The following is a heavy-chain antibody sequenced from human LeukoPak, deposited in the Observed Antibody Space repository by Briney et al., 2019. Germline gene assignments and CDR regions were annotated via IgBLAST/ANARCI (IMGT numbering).Heavy chain of an antibody. V-gene: IGHV4-34*01. J-gene: IGHJ6*02. D-gene: IGHD3-3*01. CDR1: GGSMSPYH. Sequence: PSETLSLTCTVSGGSMSPYHWGWIRQPPGKGLEWIGEINHSGSTNYNPSLKSRVTISVDTSKNQFSLKLSSVTAADTAVYYCAREITIFGVASDGMDVWGQGTTVTVSS. CDR2: INHSGST. CDR3: AREITIFGVASDGMDV.